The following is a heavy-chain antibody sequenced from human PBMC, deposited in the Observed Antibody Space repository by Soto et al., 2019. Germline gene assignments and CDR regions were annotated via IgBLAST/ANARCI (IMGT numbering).Heavy chain of an antibody. CDR3: ARPLEPGAFDI. CDR1: GFTFSSYA. CDR2: ISYDGSNK. Sequence: GGSLRLSCAASGFTFSSYAMHWVRQAPGKGLGWVAVISYDGSNKYYADSVKGRFTISRDNSKNTLYLQMNSLRAEDTAVYYCARPLEPGAFDIWGQGTMVTVSS. J-gene: IGHJ3*02. D-gene: IGHD2-2*01. V-gene: IGHV3-30-3*01.